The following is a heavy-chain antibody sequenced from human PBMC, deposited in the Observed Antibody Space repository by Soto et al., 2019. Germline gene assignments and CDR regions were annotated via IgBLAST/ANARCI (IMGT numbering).Heavy chain of an antibody. CDR1: GFTFSTYW. CDR2: INQDGSKK. CDR3: SRSLDS. V-gene: IGHV3-7*01. Sequence: GGSLRLSCAASGFTFSTYWMDWVRQTPGKGLEWVANINQDGSKKNYVDSVKGRFTISRDNAKNSPYLQMSSLTAEDSALYYCSRSLDSWGQGTLVTVSS. J-gene: IGHJ4*02.